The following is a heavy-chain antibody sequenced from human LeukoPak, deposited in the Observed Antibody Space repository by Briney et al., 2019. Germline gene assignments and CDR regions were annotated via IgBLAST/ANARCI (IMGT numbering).Heavy chain of an antibody. CDR2: IIPIFGTA. CDR3: ARARSHYDSSGYWGFFDY. V-gene: IGHV1-69*13. D-gene: IGHD3-22*01. CDR1: GYTFTSYY. Sequence: SVKVSCKASGYTFTSYYMHWVRQDPGQGLEWMGGIIPIFGTANYAQKFQGRVTITADESTSTAYMELSSLRSEDTAVYYCARARSHYDSSGYWGFFDYWGQGTLVTVSS. J-gene: IGHJ4*02.